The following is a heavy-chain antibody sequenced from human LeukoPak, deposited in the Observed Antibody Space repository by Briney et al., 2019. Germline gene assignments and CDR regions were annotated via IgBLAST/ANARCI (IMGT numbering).Heavy chain of an antibody. J-gene: IGHJ6*03. V-gene: IGHV3-74*01. CDR3: ARGASIYCSSTSCSWAYSYYYMDV. Sequence: GGSLRLSCAASGFTFSSYWVHWVRQAPGKGLVWVSRINSDGSSTTYADSVKGRFTISRDNAKNTLYLQMNSLRAEDTAVYFCARGASIYCSSTSCSWAYSYYYMDVWGKGTTVTISS. CDR2: INSDGSST. CDR1: GFTFSSYW. D-gene: IGHD2-2*01.